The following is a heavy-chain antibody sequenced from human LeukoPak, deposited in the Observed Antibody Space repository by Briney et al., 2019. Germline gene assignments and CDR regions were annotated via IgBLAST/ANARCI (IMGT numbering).Heavy chain of an antibody. Sequence: SETLSLTCGVSGYSITSDYFWGWIRQPPGKGLEYIGSISHSGSTFYNPSLKSRVTISVDTSKNHFSLSLSSVTAPDTAVYYCAREREYYYMDVWGKGTTVSVSS. V-gene: IGHV4-38-2*02. CDR2: ISHSGST. D-gene: IGHD1-26*01. CDR1: GYSITSDYF. J-gene: IGHJ6*03. CDR3: AREREYYYMDV.